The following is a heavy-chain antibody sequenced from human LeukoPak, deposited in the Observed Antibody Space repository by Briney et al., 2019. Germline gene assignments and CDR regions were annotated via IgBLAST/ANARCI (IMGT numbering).Heavy chain of an antibody. Sequence: SETLSLTCTVSGFSISSGYYWGWIRQPPGKGLEWIGYIYDSGTTGYNPSLNSRVTISLDTSMKQFSLRLRSVTAADTAVYYCARHYRGSSWNHWGQGTTVTVSS. D-gene: IGHD6-13*01. CDR3: ARHYRGSSWNH. V-gene: IGHV4-38-2*02. CDR1: GFSISSGYY. CDR2: IYDSGTT. J-gene: IGHJ6*02.